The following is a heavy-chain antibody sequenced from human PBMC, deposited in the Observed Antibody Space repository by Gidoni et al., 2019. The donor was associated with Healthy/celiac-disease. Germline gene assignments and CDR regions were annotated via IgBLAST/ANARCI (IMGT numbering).Heavy chain of an antibody. CDR2: ISSSSSYT. Sequence: QVQLVESGGGLVKPGGSLRLSCAASGFTFRDYYMSWIRQAPGKGLEWVSYISSSSSYTNYADSVKGRFTISRDNAKNSLYLQMNSLRAEDTAVYYCARRGFSSGWEALDYWGQGTLVTVSS. CDR1: GFTFRDYY. CDR3: ARRGFSSGWEALDY. V-gene: IGHV3-11*06. D-gene: IGHD6-19*01. J-gene: IGHJ4*02.